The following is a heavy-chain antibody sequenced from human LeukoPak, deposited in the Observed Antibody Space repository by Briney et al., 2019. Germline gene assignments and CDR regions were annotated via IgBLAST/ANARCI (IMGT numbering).Heavy chain of an antibody. V-gene: IGHV1-18*01. CDR1: GYTFTTYG. Sequence: ASVKVSCKASGYTFTTYGITWVRQAPGQGLEWMGWITPNNGNINYAQKLQGRVTMTTDTSTSTAYMELRSLRSDDTAVYYCARDQLSRGVWFDPWGQGTLVTVSS. CDR2: ITPNNGNI. CDR3: ARDQLSRGVWFDP. J-gene: IGHJ5*02. D-gene: IGHD1-1*01.